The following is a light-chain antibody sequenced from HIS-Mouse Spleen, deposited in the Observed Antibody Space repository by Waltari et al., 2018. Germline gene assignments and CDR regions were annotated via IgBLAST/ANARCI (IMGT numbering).Light chain of an antibody. V-gene: IGLV2-11*01. J-gene: IGLJ3*02. CDR2: DVS. CDR3: CSYAGSWV. CDR1: TSHVGGYNY. Sequence: QSALTQPRSVSGSPGQPVTLSCTGTTSHVGGYNYVSWYQQHPGKAPKLMIYDVSKRPSGVPDRFSGSKSGNTASLTISGLQAEDEADYYCCSYAGSWVFGGGTKLTVL.